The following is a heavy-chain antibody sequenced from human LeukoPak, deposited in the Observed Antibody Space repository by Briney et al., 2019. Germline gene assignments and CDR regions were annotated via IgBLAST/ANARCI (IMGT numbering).Heavy chain of an antibody. D-gene: IGHD3-22*01. Sequence: QAGGSLRLSCAASGFTFSRYAMSWVRQAPGKGREWVSAISGSGGSTYYADSVKGRFTISRENSKNTLYLQMKSLRAEDTAVYYCAKGESTTYYYDSSGYYKPLFDYWGQGTLVTVSS. CDR1: GFTFSRYA. CDR2: ISGSGGST. J-gene: IGHJ4*02. CDR3: AKGESTTYYYDSSGYYKPLFDY. V-gene: IGHV3-23*01.